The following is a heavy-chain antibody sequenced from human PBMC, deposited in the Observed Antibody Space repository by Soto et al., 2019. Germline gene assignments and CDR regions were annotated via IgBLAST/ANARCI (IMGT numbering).Heavy chain of an antibody. D-gene: IGHD6-19*01. J-gene: IGHJ6*02. CDR1: RVAFSKFI. CDR3: AKVRYSSPMGYYYGMDV. Sequence: QAQLEQSGGEVKKPGSSVKVSCKASRVAFSKFIVTWVRQAPGLGLEWVGGIIPIFGTANYAQKFQGRVTITADESTSTSYMEVYNLRSEDTAVYYCAKVRYSSPMGYYYGMDVWGQGTTVTVSS. V-gene: IGHV1-69*01. CDR2: IIPIFGTA.